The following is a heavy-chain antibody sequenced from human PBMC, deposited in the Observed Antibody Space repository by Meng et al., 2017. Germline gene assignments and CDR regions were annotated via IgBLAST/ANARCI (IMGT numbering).Heavy chain of an antibody. D-gene: IGHD5-18*01. Sequence: ASVKVSCKASGYTFTGYYMHWVRQAPGQGLEWMGRINPNSGGTNYAQKFQGRVTMTRDTSISTAYMELSRLRSDDTAVYYRARGGYSYGYGVNWFDPWGQGTLVTVSS. CDR1: GYTFTGYY. CDR2: INPNSGGT. CDR3: ARGGYSYGYGVNWFDP. J-gene: IGHJ5*02. V-gene: IGHV1-2*06.